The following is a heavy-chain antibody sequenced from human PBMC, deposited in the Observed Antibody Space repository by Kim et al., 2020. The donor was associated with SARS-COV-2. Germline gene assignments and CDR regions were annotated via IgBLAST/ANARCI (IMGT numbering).Heavy chain of an antibody. Sequence: YNDYAVSVTSRITINPDTSKDPFSRQLNSVTPEDTAVYYCARAAAANFDYWGQGTLVTVSS. V-gene: IGHV6-1*01. CDR2: YN. CDR3: ARAAAANFDY. J-gene: IGHJ4*02. D-gene: IGHD6-13*01.